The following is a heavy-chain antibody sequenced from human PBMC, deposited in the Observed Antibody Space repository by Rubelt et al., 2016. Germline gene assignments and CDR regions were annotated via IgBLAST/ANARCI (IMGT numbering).Heavy chain of an antibody. Sequence: QVELVESGGGVVQPGGSLRLSCAASGFSFSINAMHWVRQAPGKGLEWVAAISYDGSDKYHADSVKGRFTISRDNSENTLYLQMNSLRPEETAAYYCAGNYYDSSGFYPWGQGTLVSVST. CDR1: GFSFSINA. CDR3: AGNYYDSSGFYP. V-gene: IGHV3-30*03. CDR2: ISYDGSDK. J-gene: IGHJ5*02. D-gene: IGHD3-22*01.